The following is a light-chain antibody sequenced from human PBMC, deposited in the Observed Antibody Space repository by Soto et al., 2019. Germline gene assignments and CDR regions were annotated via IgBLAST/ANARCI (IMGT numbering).Light chain of an antibody. CDR3: QQYNSYPLT. J-gene: IGKJ4*01. Sequence: DIQMTPSPSTLSASVGDRVTITCRASQSISSWLAWYQQKPGKAPNLLIYKASSLESGVPSRFSGSGSGTEFTLTISSLQPDDCATYDCQQYNSYPLTFGGGTKVEIK. CDR2: KAS. V-gene: IGKV1-5*03. CDR1: QSISSW.